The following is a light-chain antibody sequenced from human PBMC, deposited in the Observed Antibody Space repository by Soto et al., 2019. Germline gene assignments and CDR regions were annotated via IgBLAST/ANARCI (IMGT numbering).Light chain of an antibody. J-gene: IGKJ1*01. Sequence: EIVLTQSPGTLSLSPGERATLSCRASQSVHSDYLTWYQQKPGQAPRLLISGASSRATGIPDRFSGSGSGTDFTLTISRLEPEDFAVYYCQQYDRSPSWTFGQGTKVEIK. CDR1: QSVHSDY. CDR2: GAS. CDR3: QQYDRSPSWT. V-gene: IGKV3-20*01.